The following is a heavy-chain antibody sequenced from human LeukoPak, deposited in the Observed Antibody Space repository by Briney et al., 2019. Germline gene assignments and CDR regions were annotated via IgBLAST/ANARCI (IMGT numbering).Heavy chain of an antibody. CDR3: ARGYCSSTSCENYYYYGMDV. CDR2: ISAYNGNT. D-gene: IGHD2-2*01. CDR1: GYTFTRYG. V-gene: IGHV1-18*01. Sequence: ASVKVSCKASGYTFTRYGISWVRQAPGQGLEWMGWISAYNGNTNYAQKLQGRVTMTTDTSTSTAYMELRSLRSDDTAVYYCARGYCSSTSCENYYYYGMDVWGQGTTVTVSS. J-gene: IGHJ6*02.